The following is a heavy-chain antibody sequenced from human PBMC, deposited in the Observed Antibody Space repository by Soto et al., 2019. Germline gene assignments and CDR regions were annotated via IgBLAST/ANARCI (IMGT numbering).Heavy chain of an antibody. D-gene: IGHD2-2*01. Sequence: GGSLRLSCAASGFTFSSYWMSWVRQAPGKGLEWVANIKQDGSEKYYVDSVKGRFTISRDNAKNSLYLQMNSLRAEDTAVYYCAKRRLNTITSLSDYWGQGVQVTVSS. CDR2: IKQDGSEK. CDR3: AKRRLNTITSLSDY. CDR1: GFTFSSYW. V-gene: IGHV3-7*01. J-gene: IGHJ1*01.